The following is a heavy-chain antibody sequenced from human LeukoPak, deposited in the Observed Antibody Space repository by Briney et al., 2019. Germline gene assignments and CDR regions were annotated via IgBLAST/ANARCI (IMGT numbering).Heavy chain of an antibody. D-gene: IGHD3-10*01. CDR2: IYYSGST. Sequence: SETLSLTCTVSGGSISSYYWSWIRQPPGKGLEWIGYIYYSGSTNYNPSLKSRVTISVDTSKNQFSLKLSSVTAADTAVYYCARRRWFVDRGRYYYYGMDVWGQGTTVTVSS. CDR1: GGSISSYY. J-gene: IGHJ6*02. CDR3: ARRRWFVDRGRYYYYGMDV. V-gene: IGHV4-59*08.